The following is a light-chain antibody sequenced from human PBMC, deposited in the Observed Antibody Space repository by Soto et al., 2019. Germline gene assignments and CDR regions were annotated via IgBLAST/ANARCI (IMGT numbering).Light chain of an antibody. J-gene: IGLJ1*01. CDR1: SSDVGGYNY. Sequence: QSALTQPASVSGSPGQSITISCTGTSSDVGGYNYFSWYQQHPGKAPKLMIYEVSNRPPGVSNRFSGAKTGNTAALTISGRLPEDEADYYCCSYTGSSIDYVFGIGTKVTVL. CDR3: CSYTGSSIDYV. V-gene: IGLV2-14*01. CDR2: EVS.